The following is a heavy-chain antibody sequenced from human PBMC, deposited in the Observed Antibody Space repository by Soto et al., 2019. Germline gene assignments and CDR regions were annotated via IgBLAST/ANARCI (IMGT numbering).Heavy chain of an antibody. D-gene: IGHD3-9*01. CDR2: IYPGDSDT. V-gene: IGHV5-51*01. CDR3: ARWATYYDILTGYYAGVGYYYGMDV. CDR1: GYSFTSYW. J-gene: IGHJ6*02. Sequence: GESLKISCKGSGYSFTSYWIGWVRQMPGKGLEWMGIIYPGDSDTRYSPSFQGQVTISADKSISTAYLQWSSLKASDTAMYYCARWATYYDILTGYYAGVGYYYGMDVWGQGTAVTVSS.